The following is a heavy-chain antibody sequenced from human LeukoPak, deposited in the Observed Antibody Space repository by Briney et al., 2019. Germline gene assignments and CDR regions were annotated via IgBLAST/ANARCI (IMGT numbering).Heavy chain of an antibody. CDR3: ARVSWYGSGNSINFDC. CDR2: ISSTGGTA. V-gene: IGHV3-23*01. D-gene: IGHD3-10*01. J-gene: IGHJ4*02. Sequence: GGSLRLSCAASGFTFSSFGMGWVRQAPGKGLEWVSAISSTGGTAYYADSVKGRFTISRDNSKNTLYLQMNSLRAEDTAVYYCARVSWYGSGNSINFDCWGQGALVSVSS. CDR1: GFTFSSFG.